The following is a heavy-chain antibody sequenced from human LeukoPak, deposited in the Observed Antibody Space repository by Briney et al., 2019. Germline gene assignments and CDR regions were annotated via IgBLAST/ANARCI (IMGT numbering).Heavy chain of an antibody. CDR3: ARQGFFTPHS. V-gene: IGHV3-11*03. J-gene: IGHJ4*02. CDR1: GFTFSAYY. CDR2: IGFSYFGYISDHI. Sequence: PGGPLRLSCAASGFTFSAYYMTWLRQAPGKGLEGVSSIGFSYFGYISDHIKYADSLKGRFNISRDNAKNSLYLQMDSLRAEDTAVYFCARQGFFTPHSWGQGTLVTVAS.